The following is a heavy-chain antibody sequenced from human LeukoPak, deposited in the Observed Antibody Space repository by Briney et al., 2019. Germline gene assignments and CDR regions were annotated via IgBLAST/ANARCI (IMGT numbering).Heavy chain of an antibody. CDR3: ARGASGTLYDAFDI. Sequence: SETLSLTCTVSGGSISGYYWSWIRQPPGEGLEWIGSIYYSGTTNSNPSLKSRATISVDTSKNHLSLKVSSVTAADTAVYYCARGASGTLYDAFDIWGQGTMVTVSS. CDR2: IYYSGTT. V-gene: IGHV4-59*01. CDR1: GGSISGYY. D-gene: IGHD1-26*01. J-gene: IGHJ3*02.